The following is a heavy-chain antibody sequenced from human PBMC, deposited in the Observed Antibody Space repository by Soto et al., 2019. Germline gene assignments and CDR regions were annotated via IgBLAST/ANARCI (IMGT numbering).Heavy chain of an antibody. CDR1: VYKFCSCW. CDR2: IKPGTSDI. Sequence: XESLETSGEGVVYKFCSCWIVWVRQMPGKGLEWMGIIKPGTSDIRYSPSCRGHVTISADEAVSTAYLQWSSLKASDTAMYYCARQLSQICDAWGQGTLVTVSS. CDR3: ARQLSQICDA. J-gene: IGHJ5*02. V-gene: IGHV5-51*01.